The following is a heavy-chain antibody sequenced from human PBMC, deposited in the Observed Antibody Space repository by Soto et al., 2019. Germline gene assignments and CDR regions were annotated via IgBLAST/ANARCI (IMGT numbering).Heavy chain of an antibody. J-gene: IGHJ4*02. CDR2: IYYRGTT. V-gene: IGHV4-59*01. D-gene: IGHD2-2*01. CDR3: ARGGGSPYHDHEFDY. Sequence: WTWIRKPPGQGREWIGCIYYRGTTNYNASFNSRVTISVDTSKNQFSLKLTSVTTADTAVYYCARGGGSPYHDHEFDYWGQGILVTVSS.